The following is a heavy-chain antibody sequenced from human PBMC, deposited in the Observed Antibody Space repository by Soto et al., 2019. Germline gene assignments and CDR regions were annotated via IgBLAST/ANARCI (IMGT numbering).Heavy chain of an antibody. Sequence: PGGSLRLSCAASGFTFSSYWMSWVRQAPGKGLEWVANIKQDGSEKYYVDSVKGRFTISRDNAKNSLYLQMNSLRAEDTAVYYCARDKWLVRGYYMDVWGKGTTVTVSS. V-gene: IGHV3-7*01. CDR1: GFTFSSYW. CDR2: IKQDGSEK. D-gene: IGHD6-19*01. J-gene: IGHJ6*03. CDR3: ARDKWLVRGYYMDV.